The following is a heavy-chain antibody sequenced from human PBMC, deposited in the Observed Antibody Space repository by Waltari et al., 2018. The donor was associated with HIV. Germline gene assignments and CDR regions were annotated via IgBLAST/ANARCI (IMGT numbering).Heavy chain of an antibody. CDR3: ARGKDSSSWYHDSHYYGMDV. J-gene: IGHJ6*02. CDR2: IIPMFGTA. V-gene: IGHV1-69*01. Sequence: QVQLVQSGAEVKKPGSSVKVSCKASGGTFRNYGISWVLQAPGQGLEWMGGIIPMFGTAKYAQKFQGRVTITADESTSTAYMEVSSLRHEDTAVYYCARGKDSSSWYHDSHYYGMDVWGQGTTVTVSS. D-gene: IGHD6-13*01. CDR1: GGTFRNYG.